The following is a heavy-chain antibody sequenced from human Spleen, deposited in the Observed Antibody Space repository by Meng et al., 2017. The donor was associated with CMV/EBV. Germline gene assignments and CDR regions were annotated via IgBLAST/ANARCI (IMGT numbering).Heavy chain of an antibody. CDR2: IYPGDSNT. CDR1: GYRFTNYW. CDR3: ARRYCSSTTCYDS. V-gene: IGHV5-51*01. D-gene: IGHD2-2*01. Sequence: GSLRLSCKGSGYRFTNYWIGWVRQMPGKGLEWMGIIYPGDSNTRYSPSFQGQVTISADKSINTAYLQWSSLKASDTAIYYCARRYCSSTTCYDSWGQGTLVTVPQ. J-gene: IGHJ4*02.